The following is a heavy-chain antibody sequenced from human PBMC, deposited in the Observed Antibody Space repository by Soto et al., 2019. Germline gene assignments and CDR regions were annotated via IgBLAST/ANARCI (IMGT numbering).Heavy chain of an antibody. CDR1: GGTFGSYA. CDR2: IIPILNSP. D-gene: IGHD2-21*01. Sequence: GASVKVSCNASGGTFGSYAITWVRRAPGQGLEWLGGIIPILNSPAYAQKFQARVVITADEITNTAYMELNSLRFDDTAVYYCAREAPYCTSATCPKFYDMDVWGQGTTVTVSS. J-gene: IGHJ6*02. CDR3: AREAPYCTSATCPKFYDMDV. V-gene: IGHV1-69*13.